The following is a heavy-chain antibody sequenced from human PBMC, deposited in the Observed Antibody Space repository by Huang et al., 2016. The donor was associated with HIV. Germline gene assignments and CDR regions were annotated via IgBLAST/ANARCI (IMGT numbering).Heavy chain of an antibody. V-gene: IGHV1-24*01. CDR2: YDPEEGEK. Sequence: QVQLVESGAELKKPGASVRVSCKVSGYTVSELSLHWVRPAPEKGLEWWGGYDPEEGEKSDAQRLQGRVTMTEDTSTDTAYMELSSLRPEDTAVYYCATSTPDVGAGVLRSAFDIWGQGTMVTVSS. D-gene: IGHD2-15*01. J-gene: IGHJ3*02. CDR1: GYTVSELS. CDR3: ATSTPDVGAGVLRSAFDI.